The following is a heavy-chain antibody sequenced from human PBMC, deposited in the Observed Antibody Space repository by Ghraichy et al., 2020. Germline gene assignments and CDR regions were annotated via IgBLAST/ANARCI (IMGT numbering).Heavy chain of an antibody. V-gene: IGHV3-7*03. Sequence: GGSLRLSCAASGFTFSSYWMSWVRQAPGKGLEWVSNIKQDDSETNYVDSVKGRFTISRDNAKNTLYLQMNSLRAEDTAVYYCAREVGDIGVVVAASDAFEIWGQGTMVIGSS. J-gene: IGHJ3*02. CDR2: IKQDDSET. D-gene: IGHD2-15*01. CDR1: GFTFSSYW. CDR3: AREVGDIGVVVAASDAFEI.